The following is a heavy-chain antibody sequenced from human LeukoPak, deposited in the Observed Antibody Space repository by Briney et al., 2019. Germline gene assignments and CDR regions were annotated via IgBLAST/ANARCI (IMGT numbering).Heavy chain of an antibody. Sequence: SETLSLTCTVSGGSISSSSYYWGWLRQPPGKGLEWIGSIYYGGSTYYNPSLKSRVTISVDTSKNQFSLKLSSVTAADTAVYYCASLVYDFWSGYLGHYFDYWGQGTLVTVSS. CDR3: ASLVYDFWSGYLGHYFDY. V-gene: IGHV4-39*01. J-gene: IGHJ4*02. CDR2: IYYGGST. CDR1: GGSISSSSYY. D-gene: IGHD3-3*01.